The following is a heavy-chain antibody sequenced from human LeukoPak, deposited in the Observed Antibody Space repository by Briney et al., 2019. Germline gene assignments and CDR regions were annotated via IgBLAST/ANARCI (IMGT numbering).Heavy chain of an antibody. D-gene: IGHD4-17*01. CDR2: IYYSGST. Sequence: PSETLSLTCTVSGGSISSGGYYWSWIRQHPGKGLEWIVYIYYSGSTYYNPSLKSRVTISVDTSKNQFSLKLSSVTAADTAVYYCARGREATVTTFDYWGQGTLVTVSS. CDR3: ARGREATVTTFDY. J-gene: IGHJ4*02. V-gene: IGHV4-31*03. CDR1: GGSISSGGYY.